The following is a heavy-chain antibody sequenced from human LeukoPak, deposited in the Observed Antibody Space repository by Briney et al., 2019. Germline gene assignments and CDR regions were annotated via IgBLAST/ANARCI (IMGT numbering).Heavy chain of an antibody. J-gene: IGHJ4*02. CDR2: IIPILGMA. D-gene: IGHD3-16*01. V-gene: IGHV1-69*04. CDR3: ARNPPGAGGVMGY. Sequence: GASVKVSCKASGGTFSSYAISWVRQAPGQGLEWMGRIIPILGMANYAQKFQGRVTITADKSTSTAYMELSGLRSEDTAVYYCARNPPGAGGVMGYWGQGTLVTVSS. CDR1: GGTFSSYA.